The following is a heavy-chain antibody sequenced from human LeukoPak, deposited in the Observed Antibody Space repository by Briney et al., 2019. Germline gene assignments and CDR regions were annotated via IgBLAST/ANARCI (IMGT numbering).Heavy chain of an antibody. D-gene: IGHD6-19*01. CDR3: ASSPLLIYSSGWYYFDY. V-gene: IGHV4-34*01. J-gene: IGHJ4*02. CDR1: GGSFSGYY. CDR2: INHSGST. Sequence: SETLSLTCAVYGGSFSGYYWSWIRQPPGKGLEWIGEINHSGSTNYNPSLKSRITISVDTSKNQFSLKLSSVTAADTAVYNCASSPLLIYSSGWYYFDYWGQGTLVTVSS.